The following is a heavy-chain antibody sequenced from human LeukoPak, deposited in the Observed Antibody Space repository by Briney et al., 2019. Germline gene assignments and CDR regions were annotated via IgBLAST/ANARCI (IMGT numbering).Heavy chain of an antibody. D-gene: IGHD3-22*01. CDR3: ARGTHHPNHSSGYFVLVAASIDAFDI. CDR2: IYYSGST. CDR1: GGSISSSSYY. Sequence: SETLSLTCTVSGGSISSSSYYWGWIRQPPGKGLEWIGSIYYSGSTYYNPSLKSRVTISVDTSKNQFSLKLSSVTAADTAVYYCARGTHHPNHSSGYFVLVAASIDAFDIWGQGTMVTVSS. V-gene: IGHV4-39*01. J-gene: IGHJ3*02.